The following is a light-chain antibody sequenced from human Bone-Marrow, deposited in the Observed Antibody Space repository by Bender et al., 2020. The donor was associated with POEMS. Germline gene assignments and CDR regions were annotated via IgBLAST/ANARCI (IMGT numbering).Light chain of an antibody. CDR2: EGT. V-gene: IGLV2-23*01. CDR3: CSFAGSDNSFV. Sequence: QSALTQPASVSGSPGQSITNSCTGTSRDVGRYNLVSWYQQHPGKAPKFILYEGTKRPSGVSDRFSGSKSGNTASLTISGLQADDEGDYFCCSFAGSDNSFVFGTGTKVTV. CDR1: SRDVGRYNL. J-gene: IGLJ1*01.